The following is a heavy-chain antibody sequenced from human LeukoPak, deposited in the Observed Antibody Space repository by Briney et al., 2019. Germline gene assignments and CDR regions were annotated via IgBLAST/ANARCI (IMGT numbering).Heavy chain of an antibody. CDR1: GFTFSNYA. V-gene: IGHV3-23*01. CDR2: ITGGGSGI. CDR3: AKDIGPLIQFMDY. D-gene: IGHD5-18*01. Sequence: GGSLRLSCAASGFTFSNYAMSWVRQAPGKGLEWVSAITGGGSGIYYADSMKSRFTISRDNSKNTLYLQMNSLRAEDTALYYCAKDIGPLIQFMDYWGQGTLVTVSS. J-gene: IGHJ4*02.